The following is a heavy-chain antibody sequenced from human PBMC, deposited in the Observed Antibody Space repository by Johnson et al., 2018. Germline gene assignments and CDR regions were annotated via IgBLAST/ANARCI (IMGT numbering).Heavy chain of an antibody. V-gene: IGHV3-30*18. Sequence: VQLVETGGGVVQPGRSLRLSCAASGFTFSSYGMHWVRQAPGKGLEWVAVISYDGSNKYYADSVKGRFTISRDNSKNTLYLQMNSLRAEDTAVYNCAKDRVSRLLDDAFDIWGQGTVVTVSS. J-gene: IGHJ3*02. D-gene: IGHD6-25*01. CDR1: GFTFSSYG. CDR2: ISYDGSNK. CDR3: AKDRVSRLLDDAFDI.